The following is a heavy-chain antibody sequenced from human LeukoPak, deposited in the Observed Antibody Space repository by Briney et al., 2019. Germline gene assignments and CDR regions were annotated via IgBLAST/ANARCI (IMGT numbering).Heavy chain of an antibody. CDR1: GGSISSYY. Sequence: PSETLSLTCTVSGGSISSYYWSWIRQPPGKGLEWIAYISDIGSINYNPSLKSRVTISVDTSKNQFSLKLSSVTAADTAVYYCARATYSSSWYFTYWGQGTLVTVSS. D-gene: IGHD6-13*01. CDR2: ISDIGSI. V-gene: IGHV4-59*12. J-gene: IGHJ4*02. CDR3: ARATYSSSWYFTY.